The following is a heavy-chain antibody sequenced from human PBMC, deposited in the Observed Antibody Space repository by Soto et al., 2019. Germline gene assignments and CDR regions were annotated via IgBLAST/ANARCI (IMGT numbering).Heavy chain of an antibody. CDR2: INPNSGAT. CDR3: ARESKTVGDSRFDY. V-gene: IGHV1-2*02. Sequence: ASVKVSCKASGYTFTGYYVHWVRQAPGQGLEWMGWINPNSGATDTAQKFQGRVTMTWDTSITSAYMELSSLTSDDTAVYFCARESKTVGDSRFDYWGKGNLVTVSS. D-gene: IGHD1-26*01. CDR1: GYTFTGYY. J-gene: IGHJ4*02.